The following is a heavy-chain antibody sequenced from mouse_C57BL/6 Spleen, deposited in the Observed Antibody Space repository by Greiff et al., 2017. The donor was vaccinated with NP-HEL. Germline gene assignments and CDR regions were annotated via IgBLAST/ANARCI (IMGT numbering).Heavy chain of an antibody. V-gene: IGHV3-8*01. CDR2: ISYSGST. Sequence: EVQVVESGPGLAKPSQTLSLTCSVTGYSITSDYWNWIRKFPGNKLEYMGYISYSGSTYYNPSLKSRISITRDTSKNQYYLQLNSVTTEDTATYYCARRGIYYDYDERGYDAMDYWGQGTSVTVSS. D-gene: IGHD2-4*01. J-gene: IGHJ4*01. CDR1: GYSITSDY. CDR3: ARRGIYYDYDERGYDAMDY.